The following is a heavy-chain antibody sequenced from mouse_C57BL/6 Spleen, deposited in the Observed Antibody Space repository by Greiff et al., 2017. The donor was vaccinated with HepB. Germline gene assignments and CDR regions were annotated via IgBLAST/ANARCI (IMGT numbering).Heavy chain of an antibody. Sequence: VQLQQSGPELVKPGASVKISCKASGYAFSSSWMNWVKQRPGKGLEWIGRIYPGDGDTNYNGKFKGKATLTADKSSSTAYMQLSSLTSEDSAVYCCARGEDGYKYAMDYWGQGTSVTVSS. D-gene: IGHD2-3*01. V-gene: IGHV1-82*01. J-gene: IGHJ4*01. CDR1: GYAFSSSW. CDR2: IYPGDGDT. CDR3: ARGEDGYKYAMDY.